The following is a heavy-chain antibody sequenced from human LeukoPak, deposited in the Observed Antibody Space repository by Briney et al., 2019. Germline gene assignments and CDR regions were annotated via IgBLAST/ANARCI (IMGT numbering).Heavy chain of an antibody. CDR2: IIPILGIA. D-gene: IGHD3-3*01. J-gene: IGHJ4*02. V-gene: IGHV1-69*04. CDR1: GGTFSSYA. Sequence: SVKVSCKASGGTFSSYAISWVRQAPGQGLEWMGGIIPILGIANYAQKFQGRVTITADKSTSTAYMELSSLRSEDTAVYYCARDSTETRYCDFWSGYRGFDYWGQGTLVTVSS. CDR3: ARDSTETRYCDFWSGYRGFDY.